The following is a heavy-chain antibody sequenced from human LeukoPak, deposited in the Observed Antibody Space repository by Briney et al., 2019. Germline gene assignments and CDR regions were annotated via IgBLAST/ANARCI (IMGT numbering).Heavy chain of an antibody. D-gene: IGHD3-9*01. CDR3: ARGSDIHDAFDI. V-gene: IGHV3-66*01. CDR2: IYSGGST. J-gene: IGHJ3*02. CDR1: GFTFSSYW. Sequence: TRESLRLSCAASGFTFSSYWMSWVRQAPGKGLEWVSVIYSGGSTYYADSVKGRFTISRDNSKNTLYLQMNSLRAEDTAVYYCARGSDIHDAFDIWGQGTMVTVSS.